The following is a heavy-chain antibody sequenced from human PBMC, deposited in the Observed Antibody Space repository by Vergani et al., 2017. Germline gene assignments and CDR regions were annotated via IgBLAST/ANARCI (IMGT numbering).Heavy chain of an antibody. Sequence: QVQLVESGGGVVQPGRSLRLSCAASGFTFSSYGMHWVRQAPGKGLEWVAVIWYDGSNKYYADSVKGRFTISRDNAKNSLYLQMNSLRAEDTAVYYCAREPVLYDSSGYYYGDFDYWGQGTLVTVSS. CDR3: AREPVLYDSSGYYYGDFDY. D-gene: IGHD3-22*01. V-gene: IGHV3-33*01. CDR2: IWYDGSNK. J-gene: IGHJ4*02. CDR1: GFTFSSYG.